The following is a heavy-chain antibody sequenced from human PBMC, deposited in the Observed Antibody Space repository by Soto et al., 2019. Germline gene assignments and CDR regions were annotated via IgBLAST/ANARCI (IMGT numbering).Heavy chain of an antibody. CDR1: GFTFSNYA. CDR3: AKESQHDQEPYGMDV. Sequence: GGSLRLSCAASGFTFSNYAMSWVRQAPGKGLEWVSTIGGSGGSTYYADSVKGRFTISRDNSKNTLYLQMNSLRAEDTAVYYCAKESQHDQEPYGMDVWGQGTTVTVSS. CDR2: IGGSGGST. J-gene: IGHJ6*02. D-gene: IGHD1-1*01. V-gene: IGHV3-23*01.